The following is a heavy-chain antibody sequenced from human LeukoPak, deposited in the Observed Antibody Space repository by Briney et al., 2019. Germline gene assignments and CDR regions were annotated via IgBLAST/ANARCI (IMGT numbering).Heavy chain of an antibody. CDR1: GFTFSSYW. CDR3: ARDEYRSRWLHP. V-gene: IGHV3-7*01. Sequence: WGSLRLSCAASGFTFSSYWMSWVRLAPGKGLEWVASIKGDGSEKWYADSVKGRFTISRDNAQNSVHLQMNSLRAEDTAVYHCARDEYRSRWLHPWGQGTLVTVTS. D-gene: IGHD5-24*01. CDR2: IKGDGSEK. J-gene: IGHJ5*02.